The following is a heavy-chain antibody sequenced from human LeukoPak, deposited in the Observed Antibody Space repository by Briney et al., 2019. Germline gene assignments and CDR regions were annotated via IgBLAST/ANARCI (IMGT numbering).Heavy chain of an antibody. D-gene: IGHD3-22*01. V-gene: IGHV3-23*01. CDR3: AKDADSSGYYYEYYYYYMDV. J-gene: IGHJ6*03. Sequence: GGSLRLSCAASGFTFSSYGMSWVRQAPGKGLEWVSAISGSGGSTYYADSVKGRFTISRDNSKNTLYLQMNSLRAEDTAVYYCAKDADSSGYYYEYYYYYMDVWGKGTTVTVSS. CDR1: GFTFSSYG. CDR2: ISGSGGST.